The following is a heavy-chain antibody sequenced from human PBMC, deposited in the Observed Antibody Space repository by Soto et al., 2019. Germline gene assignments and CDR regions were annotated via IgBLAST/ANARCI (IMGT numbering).Heavy chain of an antibody. CDR1: GGPITSGGYS. V-gene: IGHV4-30-2*01. CDR3: ARTMTTSAWFDP. CDR2: IYHSGGT. Sequence: PSETLSLTCAASGGPITSGGYSWSWIRQPPGKGLEWIGYIYHSGGTYYNPSLKSRVTLSIDRTKKQFSLKLKSVTAADTAVYFCARTMTTSAWFDPWGQGTLVTVSS. D-gene: IGHD4-17*01. J-gene: IGHJ5*02.